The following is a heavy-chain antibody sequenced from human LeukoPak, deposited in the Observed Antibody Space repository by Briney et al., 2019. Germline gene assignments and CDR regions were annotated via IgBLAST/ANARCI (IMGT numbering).Heavy chain of an antibody. Sequence: GRSLTLSCAASGFTFSNYAVHWVRQAPGRGLEWVAAISYDGNSQHYGAPVKGRFTISRDNSKNTVYLQINTLRTDDAAIYYCAKPYPTLTTSAVLDNWGQGTLVTVSS. CDR1: GFTFSNYA. D-gene: IGHD1-1*01. V-gene: IGHV3-30*18. J-gene: IGHJ4*02. CDR2: ISYDGNSQ. CDR3: AKPYPTLTTSAVLDN.